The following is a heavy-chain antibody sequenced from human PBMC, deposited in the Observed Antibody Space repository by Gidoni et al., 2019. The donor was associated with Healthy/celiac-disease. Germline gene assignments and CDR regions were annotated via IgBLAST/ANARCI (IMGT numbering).Heavy chain of an antibody. CDR2: SSGSGGST. D-gene: IGHD2-21*01. CDR1: GFTFSSYP. J-gene: IGHJ4*02. Sequence: EVQLLESGGGLVQPGGSLRLSCAASGFTFSSYPMSWVRQPPGKGLEWVSASSGSGGSTYDADSVKGRFTISRDNSKNTLYLQMNSLRAEDTAVYYCAKDRQSEAYCGGDCYSLLGYYFDYWGQGTLVTVSS. V-gene: IGHV3-23*01. CDR3: AKDRQSEAYCGGDCYSLLGYYFDY.